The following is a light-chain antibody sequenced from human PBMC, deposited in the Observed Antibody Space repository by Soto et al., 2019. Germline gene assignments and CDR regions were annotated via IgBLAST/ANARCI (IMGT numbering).Light chain of an antibody. CDR1: SSNIGSNY. CDR2: RNN. Sequence: QSGLTQPPSASGTPGQRVTISCSGSSSNIGSNYVYWYQQLPGTAPKLLIYRNNQRPSGVPDRFSGSKSGTSASLAISGLRSEDEADYYCAAWDDSLSGPNWVFGGGTKVTVL. V-gene: IGLV1-47*01. J-gene: IGLJ3*02. CDR3: AAWDDSLSGPNWV.